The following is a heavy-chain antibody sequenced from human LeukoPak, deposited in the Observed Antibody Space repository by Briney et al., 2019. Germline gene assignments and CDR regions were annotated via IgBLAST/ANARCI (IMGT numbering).Heavy chain of an antibody. V-gene: IGHV3-21*04. CDR2: ISSSSSYI. D-gene: IGHD6-13*01. Sequence: PGGSLRLSCAASGFTFSSYSMNWVRQAPGKGLEWVSSISSSSSYIYYADSVKGRFTISRDNSKNTLYLQMNSLRAEDTAVHYCAVSYSSSWYRSFDYWGQGTLVTVSS. J-gene: IGHJ4*02. CDR1: GFTFSSYS. CDR3: AVSYSSSWYRSFDY.